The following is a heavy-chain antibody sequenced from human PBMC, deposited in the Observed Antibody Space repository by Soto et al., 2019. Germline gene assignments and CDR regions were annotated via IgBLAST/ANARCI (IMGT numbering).Heavy chain of an antibody. CDR2: IYSGGRT. CDR1: GFTVSTKY. D-gene: IGHD3-16*01. J-gene: IGHJ4*02. V-gene: IGHV3-66*01. Sequence: EVQLVESGGGWVQPGGSLILSCAASGFTVSTKYMSWVSQAPGKGLEWVSVIYSGGRTFYADSVRGRFTISRDNSKNTVNLQMNSLRAEDTVVYYCARDHWAADYWGQGNLVTVSS. CDR3: ARDHWAADY.